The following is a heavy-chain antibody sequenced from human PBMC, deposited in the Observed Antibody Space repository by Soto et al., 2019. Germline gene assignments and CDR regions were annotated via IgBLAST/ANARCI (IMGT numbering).Heavy chain of an antibody. V-gene: IGHV3-23*01. J-gene: IGHJ2*01. CDR3: ARKVSGATGRPDLWYFYL. D-gene: IGHD3-10*01. Sequence: EVQLLDSGGGLVQPGGSLRLSCAASGFTFSGYALTWVRQAPGKGLEWVSAISGGGDATFYADSVEGRYTISRDNSKNTLYLQMNTQRAEDTAVYYCARKVSGATGRPDLWYFYLWGRGTLVTVSS. CDR1: GFTFSGYA. CDR2: ISGGGDAT.